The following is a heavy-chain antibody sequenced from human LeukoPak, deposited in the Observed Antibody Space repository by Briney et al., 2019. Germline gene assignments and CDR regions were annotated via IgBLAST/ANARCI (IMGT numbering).Heavy chain of an antibody. V-gene: IGHV4-59*01. CDR1: DDSITMYY. CDR3: AREPLRDGEYYFDY. J-gene: IGHJ4*02. Sequence: PPETLSLTCTVSDDSITMYYWTWIRQPPGKGLEWIGYVDHTGSTNFNPSLNGRVSISRDTSKNLFSLRLRSATAADTAVYYCAREPLRDGEYYFDYWGQGTLVTVSS. CDR2: VDHTGST.